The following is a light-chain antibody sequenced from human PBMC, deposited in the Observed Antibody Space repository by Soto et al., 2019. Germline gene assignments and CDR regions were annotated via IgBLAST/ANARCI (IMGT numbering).Light chain of an antibody. CDR2: WAS. CDR1: QSVLHSSNNKNY. J-gene: IGKJ1*01. V-gene: IGKV4-1*01. Sequence: DIVMTQSPDSLALSLGERATINGKSSQSVLHSSNNKNYLAWYQQKPGQPPKLLIYWASTRESGVPDRFSGSGSGTDFTLSISSLQDEDVAVYYCQQYYSPLTFGQGTKVEIK. CDR3: QQYYSPLT.